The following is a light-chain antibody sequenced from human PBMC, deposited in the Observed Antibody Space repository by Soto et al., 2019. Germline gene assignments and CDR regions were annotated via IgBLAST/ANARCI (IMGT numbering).Light chain of an antibody. J-gene: IGLJ1*01. CDR2: EVT. CDR1: SSDVGGYDY. V-gene: IGLV2-14*01. Sequence: QSVLTQPASVSGSPGQSITISCTGTSSDVGGYDYVSWYQQHPGTAPRLIIFEVTNRPSGVSNRFSGSKSGNTASLTISGLQAEDEADYYCTSYTSRSTQVFGNGTKVTVL. CDR3: TSYTSRSTQV.